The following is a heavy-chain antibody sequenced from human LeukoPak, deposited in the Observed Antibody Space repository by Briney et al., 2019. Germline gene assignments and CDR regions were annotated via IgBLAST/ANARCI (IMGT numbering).Heavy chain of an antibody. CDR2: ISSSSSYI. J-gene: IGHJ3*02. D-gene: IGHD3-22*01. CDR1: GFTFSSYS. Sequence: GGSLRLSCAASGFTFSSYSMNWVRQAPGKGLEWVSSISSSSSYIYYADSVKGRFTISRDNAKNSLYLQMNSLRAEDTAVYYCARAGRYSYDSSGYYYDAFDIWGQGTMVTVSS. V-gene: IGHV3-21*01. CDR3: ARAGRYSYDSSGYYYDAFDI.